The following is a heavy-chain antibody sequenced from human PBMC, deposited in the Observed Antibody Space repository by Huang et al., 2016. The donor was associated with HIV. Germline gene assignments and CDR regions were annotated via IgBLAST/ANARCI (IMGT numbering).Heavy chain of an antibody. D-gene: IGHD3-16*01. CDR3: ARGFYDDGSTYWFFDL. Sequence: QVQLQQWGTGLLKPSETLSLTCAVDGGSLDGYYWTWIRQSPTEGLQGLGEISHSGRTNYSPSLKSRGTISRDTIKDQFSLMLKSVTAADTAVYYCARGFYDDGSTYWFFDLWGRGSLVTVSS. CDR1: GGSLDGYY. J-gene: IGHJ2*01. CDR2: ISHSGRT. V-gene: IGHV4-34*02.